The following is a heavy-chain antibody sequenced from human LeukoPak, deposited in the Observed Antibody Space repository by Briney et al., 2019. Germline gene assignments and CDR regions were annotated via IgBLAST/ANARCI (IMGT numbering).Heavy chain of an antibody. V-gene: IGHV3-23*01. CDR1: GFSLSNYS. Sequence: GGSLRPSSVVSGFSLSNYSVSWVRQAPGKGLEWVSGISGSGGSPYYADSVKGRFTISRDNSKNTLYLQMNSLRAEDTAVYYCAKVTSGGGCYQTDYWGQGTLVTVSS. CDR2: ISGSGGSP. D-gene: IGHD2-15*01. J-gene: IGHJ4*02. CDR3: AKVTSGGGCYQTDY.